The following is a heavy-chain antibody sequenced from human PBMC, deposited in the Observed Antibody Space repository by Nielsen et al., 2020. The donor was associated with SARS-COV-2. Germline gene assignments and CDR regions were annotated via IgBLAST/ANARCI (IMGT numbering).Heavy chain of an antibody. D-gene: IGHD2-2*01. J-gene: IGHJ4*02. Sequence: ASVQVSCKASGYTITAYAIHRVRRDPGQRLEWMGWINSDSGNTKYSQKFRGRVTITRDTSASTAYMELSGLSSEDTAVYYCARSRGCSATSCFFDYWGQGALVTVSS. V-gene: IGHV1-3*04. CDR2: INSDSGNT. CDR1: GYTITAYA. CDR3: ARSRGCSATSCFFDY.